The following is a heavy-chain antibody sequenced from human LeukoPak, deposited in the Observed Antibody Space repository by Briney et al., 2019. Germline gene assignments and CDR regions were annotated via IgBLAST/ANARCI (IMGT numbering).Heavy chain of an antibody. J-gene: IGHJ4*02. Sequence: SETLSLTCTVTRGSIRSSTYYGAWIRQPPGEGLEWIGSIYYNGRTSYNPSLNSRVTISDDTSKNQFSLTLSSVTAADTAVYSCVRLRMTGDNGREWSDDWGQGTLVTVSS. D-gene: IGHD3-3*01. V-gene: IGHV4-39*01. CDR2: IYYNGRT. CDR1: RGSIRSSTYY. CDR3: VRLRMTGDNGREWSDD.